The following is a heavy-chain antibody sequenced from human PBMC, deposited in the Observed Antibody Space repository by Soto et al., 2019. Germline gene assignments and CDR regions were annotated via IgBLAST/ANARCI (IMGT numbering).Heavy chain of an antibody. V-gene: IGHV4-59*08. CDR2: IYYSGST. CDR3: AGGRGIAARPYYYYYMDV. CDR1: GGSISSYY. Sequence: SETLSLTCTVSGGSISSYYWSWIRQPPGKGLEWIGYIYYSGSTNYNPSLKSRVTISVDTSKNQFSLKLSSVTAADTAVYYCAGGRGIAARPYYYYYMDVWGKGTTVTVSS. D-gene: IGHD6-6*01. J-gene: IGHJ6*03.